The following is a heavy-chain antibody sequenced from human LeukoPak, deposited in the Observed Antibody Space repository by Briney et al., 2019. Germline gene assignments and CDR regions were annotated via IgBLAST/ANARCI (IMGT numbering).Heavy chain of an antibody. CDR1: GYTFTDYY. D-gene: IGHD3-22*01. CDR3: ATVSGPYDSSGYYSPDY. CDR2: VDPEDGET. J-gene: IGHJ4*02. Sequence: GASVKVSCKVSGYTFTDYYIHWVQQAPGKGLEWMGLVDPEDGETIYAEKFQGRVTITADTSTDTAYMELSSLRSEDTAVYYCATVSGPYDSSGYYSPDYWGQGTLVTVSS. V-gene: IGHV1-69-2*01.